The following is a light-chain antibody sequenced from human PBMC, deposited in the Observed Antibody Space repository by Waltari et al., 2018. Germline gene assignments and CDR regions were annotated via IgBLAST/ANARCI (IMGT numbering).Light chain of an antibody. Sequence: DLQMTQSPSTLPASVGDRVTVTCRASQSIDNWVAWYQQKLGKAPKLLIYKASSLQSGVPSRFSGSGSGTEFTLTISGLQPDDFATYYCQQYYSFQYTFGQGTKLEIK. CDR2: KAS. CDR1: QSIDNW. J-gene: IGKJ2*01. CDR3: QQYYSFQYT. V-gene: IGKV1-5*03.